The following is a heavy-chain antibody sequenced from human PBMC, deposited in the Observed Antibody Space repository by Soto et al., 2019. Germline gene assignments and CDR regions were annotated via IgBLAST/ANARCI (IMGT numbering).Heavy chain of an antibody. CDR2: IRSKAYGGTT. J-gene: IGHJ1*01. CDR3: TREAVDYDTSGSPRSQR. Sequence: EVQLVESGGGLIKPGRSLRLSCTASGFKFADYAMSWFRQAPGKGLEWVGFIRSKAYGGTTEYGASVKGRFTISREDSKSIGYLEMNIVNTEDTAVYFCTREAVDYDTSGSPRSQRWGRGTLVTVSS. V-gene: IGHV3-49*05. D-gene: IGHD3-22*01. CDR1: GFKFADYA.